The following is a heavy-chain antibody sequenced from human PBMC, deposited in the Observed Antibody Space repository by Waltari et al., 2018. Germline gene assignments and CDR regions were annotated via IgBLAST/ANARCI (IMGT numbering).Heavy chain of an antibody. J-gene: IGHJ4*02. CDR2: INHSGST. CDR1: GGSFSGYY. D-gene: IGHD6-13*01. Sequence: QVQLQQWGAGLLKPSETLSLTCAVYGGSFSGYYWSWIRQPPGKGLEWIGEINHSGSTNYNPSLKSRVTISVDTSKNQFSLKLSSVTAADTAVYYCAREERSGEAAAGTRGFDYWGQGTLVTVSS. V-gene: IGHV4-34*01. CDR3: AREERSGEAAAGTRGFDY.